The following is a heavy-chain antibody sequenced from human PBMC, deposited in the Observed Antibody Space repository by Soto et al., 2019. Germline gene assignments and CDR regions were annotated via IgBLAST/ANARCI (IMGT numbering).Heavy chain of an antibody. CDR2: TSNSGST. CDR1: AGSITSSGYY. V-gene: IGHV4-31*03. D-gene: IGHD2-2*01. J-gene: IGHJ4*02. Sequence: QVQLQESGPGLVKPSQTLSLTCTVSAGSITSSGYYWSWIRQHPGEGLAWIGFTSNSGSTSYNPSLKSRVTISVDTSSNQFSLNLKSVTAADTAVYYCARGGGSTKVDYWGQGTLVTVSP. CDR3: ARGGGSTKVDY.